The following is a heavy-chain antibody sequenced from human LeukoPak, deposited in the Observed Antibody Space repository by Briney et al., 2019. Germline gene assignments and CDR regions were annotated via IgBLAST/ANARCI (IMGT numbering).Heavy chain of an antibody. CDR2: ISGSGGST. D-gene: IGHD5-24*01. CDR1: GFTFSSYA. V-gene: IGHV3-23*01. J-gene: IGHJ4*02. CDR3: AKVRSFAGYNEFDY. Sequence: HAGGSLRLSCAASGFTFSSYAMSWVRQAPGKGLEWVSAISGSGGSTYYADSVKGRFTISSDNSKNTLYLQMNSLRAEDTAVYYCAKVRSFAGYNEFDYWGQGTLVTVSS.